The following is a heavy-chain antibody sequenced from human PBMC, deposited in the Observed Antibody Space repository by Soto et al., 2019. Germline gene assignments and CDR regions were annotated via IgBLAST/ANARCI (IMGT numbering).Heavy chain of an antibody. CDR3: ARGWAAIDS. D-gene: IGHD6-13*01. CDR1: GLTFSSFW. J-gene: IGHJ4*02. Sequence: EVQLVESGGGLVQPGGSLRLSCAASGLTFSSFWMTWVRQAPGKGLEWVANIKQDGGEIYYVDSVKGRFTISRDNAKNSLYLQINSLRVEDTAVYYCARGWAAIDSWGQGTLVTVSS. CDR2: IKQDGGEI. V-gene: IGHV3-7*05.